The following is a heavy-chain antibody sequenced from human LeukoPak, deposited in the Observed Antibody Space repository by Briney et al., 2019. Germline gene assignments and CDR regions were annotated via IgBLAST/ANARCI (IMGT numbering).Heavy chain of an antibody. D-gene: IGHD6-25*01. J-gene: IGHJ3*02. CDR3: ARSAIDAFDI. CDR2: IYNSGST. Sequence: SQTLSLTCTVSGGSISSYYWSWIRQPPGKGLECIGYIYNSGSTNYNPSLKSRVSISVDTSKNQFSLKLSSVTAADTAVYYCARSAIDAFDIWGQGTMVTVSS. V-gene: IGHV4-59*08. CDR1: GGSISSYY.